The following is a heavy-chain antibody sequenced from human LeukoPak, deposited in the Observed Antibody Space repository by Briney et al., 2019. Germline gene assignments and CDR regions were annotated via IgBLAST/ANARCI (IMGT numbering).Heavy chain of an antibody. D-gene: IGHD3-22*01. CDR3: ARDPYDSSGYYGRYYYYMDV. CDR2: INPNSGGT. V-gene: IGHV1-2*02. Sequence: ASVKVSCKASGYTFTGYYMHWVRQAPGQGLEWMGWINPNSGGTNDAQKFQGRVTMTRDTSISTAYMELSRLRSDDTAVYYCARDPYDSSGYYGRYYYYMDVWGKGTTVTVSS. J-gene: IGHJ6*03. CDR1: GYTFTGYY.